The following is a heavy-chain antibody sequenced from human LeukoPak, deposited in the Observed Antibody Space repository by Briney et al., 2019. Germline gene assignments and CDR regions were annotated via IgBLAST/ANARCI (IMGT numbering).Heavy chain of an antibody. J-gene: IGHJ5*02. D-gene: IGHD1-26*01. CDR1: GFTFSSYN. V-gene: IGHV3-30*03. Sequence: GGSLRLSCAASGFTFSSYNMNWVRQAPGKGPEWVALISSHGRNKLYADSVKGRFTISRDNSENTLYLQMDSLRPEDTAVYSCARDRGSYLNWFDPWGQGTLVTVSS. CDR2: ISSHGRNK. CDR3: ARDRGSYLNWFDP.